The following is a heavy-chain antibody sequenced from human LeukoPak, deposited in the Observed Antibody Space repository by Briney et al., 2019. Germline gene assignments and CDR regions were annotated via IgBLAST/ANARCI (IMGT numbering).Heavy chain of an antibody. CDR2: ISAYNGNT. CDR3: ARRYYDILTGYYPASRERYFDY. J-gene: IGHJ4*02. Sequence: GASVKVSCTASGYTFTSYGISWVRQAPGQGLGRMGWISAYNGNTNYAQTLQGRVTMTTDTSTSTAYMELRSLRSDDTAVYYCARRYYDILTGYYPASRERYFDYWGQGTLVTVSS. CDR1: GYTFTSYG. D-gene: IGHD3-9*01. V-gene: IGHV1-18*04.